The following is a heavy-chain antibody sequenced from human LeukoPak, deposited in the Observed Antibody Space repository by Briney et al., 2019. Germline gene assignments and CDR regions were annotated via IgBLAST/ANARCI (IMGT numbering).Heavy chain of an antibody. D-gene: IGHD6-19*01. Sequence: GGSLRLSCAASGFTFSSYGMHWVRQAPGKGLEWVAVIWYDGSNKYYADSVKGRFTISRDNSKNTLYLQMNSLRAEDTAVYYCARDHSSSGPGYWGQGTLVTVSS. CDR2: IWYDGSNK. V-gene: IGHV3-33*01. CDR3: ARDHSSSGPGY. CDR1: GFTFSSYG. J-gene: IGHJ4*02.